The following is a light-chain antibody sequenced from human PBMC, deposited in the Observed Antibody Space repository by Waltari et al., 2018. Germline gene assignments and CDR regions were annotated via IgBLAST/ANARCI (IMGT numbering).Light chain of an antibody. CDR3: HSRDTISTRV. CDR2: GQD. J-gene: IGLJ3*02. Sequence: SSELTQDPAVSVALGQTVRITCQGDSIRRYYAIWYQQRPGQAPDLVLYGQDNRPSGIPDRFSGSTSGDTASLTITGAQAEDEADYYCHSRDTISTRVFGGGTRLTV. CDR1: SIRRYY. V-gene: IGLV3-19*01.